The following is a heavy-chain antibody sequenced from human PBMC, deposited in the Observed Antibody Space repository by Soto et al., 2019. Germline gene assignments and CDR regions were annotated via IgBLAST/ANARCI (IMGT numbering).Heavy chain of an antibody. Sequence: SETLSLTGSFYGRSFSEFYWTWIRQPPGKGLEWIGEINHSGSTNYNPSLKSRVAISVDTSKNQFSLNLTSVTAADTAVYYCGPRGAVADPRGYWGQG. D-gene: IGHD6-19*01. CDR1: GRSFSEFY. V-gene: IGHV4-34*01. CDR3: GPRGAVADPRGY. J-gene: IGHJ4*02. CDR2: INHSGST.